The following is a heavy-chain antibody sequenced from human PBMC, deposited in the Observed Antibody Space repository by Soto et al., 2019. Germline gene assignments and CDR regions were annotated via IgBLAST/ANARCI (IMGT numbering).Heavy chain of an antibody. Sequence: EVQLVESGGGLVKPGGSLRLSCAASGFTFSSYSMNWVRQAPGKGLEWVSSISSSSSYIYYADSVKGRFTISRDNAKNSMYLQMNSLRAEDTAVYYCARGCSSTGCYGEDDWYFDLWGRGTLVTVS. CDR3: ARGCSSTGCYGEDDWYFDL. D-gene: IGHD2-2*01. V-gene: IGHV3-21*01. CDR1: GFTFSSYS. CDR2: ISSSSSYI. J-gene: IGHJ2*01.